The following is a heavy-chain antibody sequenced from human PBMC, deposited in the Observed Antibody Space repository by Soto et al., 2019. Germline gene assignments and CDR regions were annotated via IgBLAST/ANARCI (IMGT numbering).Heavy chain of an antibody. Sequence: QITLKESGPPLVKPTQTLTLTCTFSGFSLSTSGVGVGWIRQPPGKALEWLALIYWDDDKRYSPSLKSRLTIAKDTSKNQVVLTMTNMDPVDTATYYCAHWADSGSYYFAFDIWGQGTMVTVSS. J-gene: IGHJ3*02. CDR1: GFSLSTSGVG. V-gene: IGHV2-5*02. CDR2: IYWDDDK. D-gene: IGHD1-26*01. CDR3: AHWADSGSYYFAFDI.